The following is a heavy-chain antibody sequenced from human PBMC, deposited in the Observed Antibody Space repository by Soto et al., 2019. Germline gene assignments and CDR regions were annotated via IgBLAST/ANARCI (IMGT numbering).Heavy chain of an antibody. V-gene: IGHV3-48*03. J-gene: IGHJ4*02. CDR3: ARSPHYDSPLR. CDR1: GFTFSSYE. CDR2: ISSSGSTI. D-gene: IGHD3-22*01. Sequence: GSLRLSCAASGFTFSSYEMNWVRQAPGKGLEWVSYISSSGSTIYYADSVKGRFTISRDNAKNSLYLQMNSLRAEDTAVYYCARSPHYDSPLRWGQGTLVTVSS.